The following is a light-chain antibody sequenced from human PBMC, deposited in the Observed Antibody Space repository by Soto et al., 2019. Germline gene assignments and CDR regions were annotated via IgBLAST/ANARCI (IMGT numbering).Light chain of an antibody. V-gene: IGLV1-44*01. J-gene: IGLJ3*02. Sequence: QSVLTQPPSASGTPGRRVVISCSGSSSNIGSNTVNWYQQLPGTAPKLLIYSNNHRPSGVPDRFSGSKSGTSASLAISGLQSDDEADYYCAAWDDSLSGEVFGGGTKVTVL. CDR1: SSNIGSNT. CDR2: SNN. CDR3: AAWDDSLSGEV.